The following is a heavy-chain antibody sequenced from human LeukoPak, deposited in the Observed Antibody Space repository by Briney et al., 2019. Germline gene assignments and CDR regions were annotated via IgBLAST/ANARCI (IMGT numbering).Heavy chain of an antibody. CDR2: IYSGGST. J-gene: IGHJ6*02. V-gene: IGHV3-66*01. CDR3: ARLRSYGYYYDGMDV. CDR1: GFTVSTTY. D-gene: IGHD3-16*01. Sequence: PGGSLRLSCAASGFTVSTTYMSWVRQAPGKGLEWVSVIYSGGSTYYANSVKGRFTISRDNSKNTLYLQMNSLRAEDTAVYSCARLRSYGYYYDGMDVWGQGTTVIVSS.